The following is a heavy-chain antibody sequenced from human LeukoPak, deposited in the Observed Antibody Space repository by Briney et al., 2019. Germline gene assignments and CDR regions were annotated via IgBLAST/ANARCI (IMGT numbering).Heavy chain of an antibody. Sequence: SETLPLTCTVSGYSISGGYYWGWIRQPPGKGLEWIGSINHSGSTYYNPSLKSRVIISVDTSKNQFSLKLSSVTAADTAVYYCARDVDYYDSSGYQYWGQGTLVTVSS. J-gene: IGHJ4*02. V-gene: IGHV4-38-2*02. D-gene: IGHD3-22*01. CDR1: GYSISGGYY. CDR3: ARDVDYYDSSGYQY. CDR2: INHSGST.